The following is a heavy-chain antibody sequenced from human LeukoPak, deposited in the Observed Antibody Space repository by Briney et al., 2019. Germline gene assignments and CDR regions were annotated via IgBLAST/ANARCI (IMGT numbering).Heavy chain of an antibody. CDR2: IWYDGRDS. CDR1: GFTFVNIG. D-gene: IGHD1-20*01. Sequence: PGGSLRLSCAASGFTFVNIGMSWVGQATGKGLVWVAFIWYDGRDSYYADSVKGRFSVSRDNSNQMVYLHMNSVRAEDTAVYYCARYRNNYYFDYCGQGTQVTVSS. CDR3: ARYRNNYYFDY. J-gene: IGHJ4*02. V-gene: IGHV3-33*01.